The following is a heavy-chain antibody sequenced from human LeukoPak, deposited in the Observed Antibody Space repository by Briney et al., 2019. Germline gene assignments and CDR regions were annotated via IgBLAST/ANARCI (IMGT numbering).Heavy chain of an antibody. CDR3: ARGGYSYGYIGY. Sequence: GGSLRLSCAASGFTFSSYSMNWVRQAPGKGLEWVSSISGSSSYIYYADSVRGRFTISRDNAKNSLYLQMNSLRAEDTAVYYCARGGYSYGYIGYWGQGTLVTVSS. CDR1: GFTFSSYS. V-gene: IGHV3-21*01. CDR2: ISGSSSYI. J-gene: IGHJ4*02. D-gene: IGHD5-18*01.